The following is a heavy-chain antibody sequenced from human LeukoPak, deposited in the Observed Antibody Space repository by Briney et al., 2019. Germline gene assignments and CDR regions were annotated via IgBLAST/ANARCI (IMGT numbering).Heavy chain of an antibody. J-gene: IGHJ4*02. CDR1: GCSFRSFG. D-gene: IGHD4-23*01. CDR3: AKGNYVGNSEFLDN. Sequence: WETLTLSCAASGCSFRSFGMYWIRQAPGKGLEWVALIYNDGGLENYLESVRGGFTISRENSKNTLYLQMTIPRADDTAVYYSAKGNYVGNSEFLDNWGEGTLVTVSS. CDR2: IYNDGGLE. V-gene: IGHV3-33*06.